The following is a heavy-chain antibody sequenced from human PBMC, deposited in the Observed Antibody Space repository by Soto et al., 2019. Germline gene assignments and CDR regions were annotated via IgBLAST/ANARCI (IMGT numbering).Heavy chain of an antibody. D-gene: IGHD3-22*01. CDR1: GFTFSSYS. Sequence: GGSLTLSCAASGFTFSSYSMNWVRQAPGKGLEWVSYISSSSSTIYYADSVKGRFTISRHNSKNTLYLQMNSLRAEDTAVYYCARVLKDSSGRVEQGFDYWGQGTLVTVSS. J-gene: IGHJ4*02. V-gene: IGHV3-48*01. CDR3: ARVLKDSSGRVEQGFDY. CDR2: ISSSSSTI.